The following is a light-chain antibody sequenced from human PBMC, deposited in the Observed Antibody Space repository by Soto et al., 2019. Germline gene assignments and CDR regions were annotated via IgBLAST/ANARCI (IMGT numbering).Light chain of an antibody. Sequence: DIQMTQSPSTLSASVGDRVTVTCRASQNVSNWLAWYQQKPGEAPNLLIYKASYLQTGVPSRFSGSGSGTEFTLTISSLQPDDSATYYCQQYNVQWTFGQGTKVEIK. J-gene: IGKJ1*01. CDR2: KAS. CDR1: QNVSNW. V-gene: IGKV1-5*03. CDR3: QQYNVQWT.